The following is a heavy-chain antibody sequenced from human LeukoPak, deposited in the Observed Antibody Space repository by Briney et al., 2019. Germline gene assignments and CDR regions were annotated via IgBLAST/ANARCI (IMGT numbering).Heavy chain of an antibody. CDR2: IGIGDDT. V-gene: IGHV3-13*01. CDR3: IRGGIRVSGIDAFDI. J-gene: IGHJ3*02. D-gene: IGHD5/OR15-5a*01. CDR1: GFTFRDYD. Sequence: GGSLRLSCAASGFTFRDYDMHRVRQVPGRGLEWVSAIGIGDDTHYPDSVKGRFTISRENAKNSLYLQMNTLRDGDTAVYYCIRGGIRVSGIDAFDIWGQGTMVTVSS.